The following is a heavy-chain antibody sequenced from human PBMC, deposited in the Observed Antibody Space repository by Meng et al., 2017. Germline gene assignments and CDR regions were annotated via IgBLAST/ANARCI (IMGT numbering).Heavy chain of an antibody. CDR3: AREGWELRDAFDI. Sequence: VELLESGGGWHQPGGSLGPLCAASGFTVSSNYMSWVRQAPGKGLEWVSVIYSVGSTYYADSVKGRFTISRDNSKNTLNLQMNSLRAEDTAVYYCAREGWELRDAFDIWGQGTMVTVSS. J-gene: IGHJ3*02. D-gene: IGHD1-26*01. CDR1: GFTVSSNY. V-gene: IGHV3-53*01. CDR2: IYSVGST.